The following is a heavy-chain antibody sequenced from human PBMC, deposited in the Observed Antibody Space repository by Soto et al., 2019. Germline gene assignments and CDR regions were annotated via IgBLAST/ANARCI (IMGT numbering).Heavy chain of an antibody. CDR1: GYTFTSYD. CDR3: ARLYGDIGWWYFDL. J-gene: IGHJ2*01. CDR2: MNPNSGNT. V-gene: IGHV1-8*01. Sequence: QVQLVQSGAEVKKPGASVKVSCKASGYTFTSYDINWVRQATGQGLDWMGWMNPNSGNTGYAQKFQSRVTLTRDTSISTDYMALSSLRSEDAPGYYCARLYGDIGWWYFDLWGRGTLVAASS. D-gene: IGHD4-17*01.